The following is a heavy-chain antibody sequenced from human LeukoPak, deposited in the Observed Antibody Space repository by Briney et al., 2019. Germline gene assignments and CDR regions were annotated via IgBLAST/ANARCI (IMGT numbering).Heavy chain of an antibody. CDR1: GFTFSSYA. D-gene: IGHD2-2*01. J-gene: IGHJ6*03. Sequence: GGSLRLSCAASGFTFSSYAMHWVRQAPGKGLEWVAVISYDGSNKYYADSVKGRFTISRDNSKNTLYLQMNSLRAEDTAVYYCARGEYQLSGDYYYYMDVWGKGTTVTVSS. CDR2: ISYDGSNK. CDR3: ARGEYQLSGDYYYYMDV. V-gene: IGHV3-30-3*01.